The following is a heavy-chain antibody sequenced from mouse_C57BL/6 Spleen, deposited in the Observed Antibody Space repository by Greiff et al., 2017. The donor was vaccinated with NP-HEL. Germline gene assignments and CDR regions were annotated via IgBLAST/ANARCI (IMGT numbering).Heavy chain of an antibody. J-gene: IGHJ2*01. Sequence: EVKLVESGGGLVKPGGSLKLSCAASGFTFSSYAMSWVRQTPEKRLEWVATISDGGSYTYYPDNVKGRFTISRDNAKNNLYLQMSHLKSEDTAMYYCARDGGLRDYWGQGTTLTVSS. CDR1: GFTFSSYA. CDR2: ISDGGSYT. D-gene: IGHD2-4*01. CDR3: ARDGGLRDY. V-gene: IGHV5-4*01.